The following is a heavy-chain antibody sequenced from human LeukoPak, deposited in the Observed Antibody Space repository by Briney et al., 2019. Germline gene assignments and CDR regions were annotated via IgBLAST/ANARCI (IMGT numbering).Heavy chain of an antibody. D-gene: IGHD2-15*01. J-gene: IGHJ4*02. CDR1: GGSISSSSYY. CDR3: ARHSAVAATGSPFDY. CDR2: IYYSGST. Sequence: PSETLSLTCTVSGGSISSSSYYWGWIRQPPGKGLEWIGSIYYSGSTYYNPSLKSRVTISVDTSKNQFSLMLSSVTAADTAVYYCARHSAVAATGSPFDYWGQGTLVTVSS. V-gene: IGHV4-39*01.